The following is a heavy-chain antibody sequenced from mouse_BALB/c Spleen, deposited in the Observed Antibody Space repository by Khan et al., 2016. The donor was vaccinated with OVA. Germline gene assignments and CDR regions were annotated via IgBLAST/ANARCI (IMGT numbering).Heavy chain of an antibody. Sequence: QLEESGPGLVKPSQSLSLTCTVTGYSITSGYAWNWIRQFPGNKLEWMGYISYSGVTSYTPSLKSRISITRDTSKNQFFLQLNSVTTEETATYCCARGNYYGYYFDYWGQGTTLTVSS. CDR2: ISYSGVT. J-gene: IGHJ2*01. V-gene: IGHV3-2*02. D-gene: IGHD1-1*01. CDR1: GYSITSGYA. CDR3: ARGNYYGYYFDY.